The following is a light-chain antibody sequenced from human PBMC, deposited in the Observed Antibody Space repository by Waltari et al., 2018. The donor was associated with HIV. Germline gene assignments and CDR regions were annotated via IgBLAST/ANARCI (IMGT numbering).Light chain of an antibody. V-gene: IGLV2-14*03. CDR2: ELI. J-gene: IGLJ2*01. CDR1: NSDLQLYDS. Sequence: QSALTQPASISGSPGQSVTISCTGINSDLQLYDSVSWYQQLPAKAPHLIIFELIVRPSGISHRFSGSKSGNTASLTISGLQAEDEADYYCSSYTVRNTLIFGGGTKLTVL. CDR3: SSYTVRNTLI.